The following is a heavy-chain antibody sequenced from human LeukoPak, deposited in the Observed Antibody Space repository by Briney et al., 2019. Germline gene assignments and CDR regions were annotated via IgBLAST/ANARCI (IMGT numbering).Heavy chain of an antibody. J-gene: IGHJ4*02. Sequence: GGSLRLSCAASGFTFSKHWMHWVRQAPGKGLVWVSRINSDGSITSYADSVKGRFTISRDNAKNTLYLQMNSLRAEDTAVYYCAGDRGSTDFDYWGQGTLVTVSS. CDR1: GFTFSKHW. CDR3: AGDRGSTDFDY. D-gene: IGHD3-16*01. CDR2: INSDGSIT. V-gene: IGHV3-74*01.